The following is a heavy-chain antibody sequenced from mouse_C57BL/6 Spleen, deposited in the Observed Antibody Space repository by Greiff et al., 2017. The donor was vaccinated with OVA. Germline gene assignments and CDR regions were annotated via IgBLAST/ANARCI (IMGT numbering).Heavy chain of an antibody. Sequence: EVKLVESGGGLVKPGGSLKLSCAASGFTFSSYAMSWVRQTPEKRLEWVATISDGGSYTYYPDNVKGRFTISRDNAKNNLYLQMSHLKSEDTAMYYCARDRVITTVVARYFDVWGTGTTVTVSS. V-gene: IGHV5-4*01. CDR2: ISDGGSYT. CDR3: ARDRVITTVVARYFDV. CDR1: GFTFSSYA. D-gene: IGHD1-1*01. J-gene: IGHJ1*03.